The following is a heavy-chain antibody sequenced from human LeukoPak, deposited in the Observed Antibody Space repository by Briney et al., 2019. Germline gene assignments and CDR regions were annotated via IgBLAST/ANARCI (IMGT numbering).Heavy chain of an antibody. V-gene: IGHV4-59*01. CDR3: ARATKYSIAVAYFDY. CDR1: GGSISSYY. CDR2: IYYSGST. D-gene: IGHD6-19*01. Sequence: SETLSLSCTVSGGSISSYYWSWMRQPPGRGLEWIGYIYYSGSTNYNPSLKSRVTISVDTSKNQFSLKLSSVTAADTAVYYCARATKYSIAVAYFDYWGQGTLVTVSS. J-gene: IGHJ4*02.